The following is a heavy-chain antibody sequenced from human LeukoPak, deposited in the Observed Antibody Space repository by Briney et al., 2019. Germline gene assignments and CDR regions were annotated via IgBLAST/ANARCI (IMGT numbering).Heavy chain of an antibody. V-gene: IGHV3-23*01. D-gene: IGHD3-22*01. CDR3: AKALDYYDSSGYYDY. Sequence: PGGSLRLSCAASGFTFSSYAMSWVRQAPGKGLEWVSAISGSGGSTYYADSVKGRFTISSDNSKNTLYLQMNSLRAEDTAVYYCAKALDYYDSSGYYDYWGQGTLVTVSS. J-gene: IGHJ4*02. CDR2: ISGSGGST. CDR1: GFTFSSYA.